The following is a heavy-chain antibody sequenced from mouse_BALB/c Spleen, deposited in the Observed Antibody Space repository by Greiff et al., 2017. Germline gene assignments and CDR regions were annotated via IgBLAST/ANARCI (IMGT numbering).Heavy chain of an antibody. CDR3: ARYRSSSYGYFDY. V-gene: IGHV3-8*02. CDR1: GDSITSGY. D-gene: IGHD1-1*01. CDR2: ISYSGST. Sequence: VQLKESGPSLVKASQTLSLTCSVTGDSITSGYWNWIRKFPGNKLEYMGYISYSGSTYYNPSLKSRISITRDTSKNQYYLQLNSVTTEDTATYYCARYRSSSYGYFDYWGQGTTLTVSS. J-gene: IGHJ2*01.